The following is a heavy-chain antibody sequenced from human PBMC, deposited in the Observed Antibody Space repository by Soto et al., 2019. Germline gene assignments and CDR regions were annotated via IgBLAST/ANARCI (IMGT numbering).Heavy chain of an antibody. D-gene: IGHD6-19*01. CDR2: INPNSGGT. CDR1: GYTFTGYY. CDR3: AGGVSIAVAGYRY. J-gene: IGHJ4*02. Sequence: GASVKVSFKASGYTFTGYYMHWLRQAPGQGLEWMGWINPNSGGTNYAQKFQGRVTMTRDTSISTAYMELSRLRSDDTAVYYCAGGVSIAVAGYRYWGQGTLVTVSS. V-gene: IGHV1-2*02.